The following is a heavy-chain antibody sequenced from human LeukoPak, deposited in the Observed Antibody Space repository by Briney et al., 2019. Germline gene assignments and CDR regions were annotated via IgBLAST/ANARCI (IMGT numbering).Heavy chain of an antibody. CDR3: ARYPVEAARVEAFDI. D-gene: IGHD1-1*01. V-gene: IGHV1-2*02. J-gene: IGHJ3*02. Sequence: ASVKVSCKASGYTFTGYYIHWMRQAPGQGLEWMAWINPNSGDTHYAQTVQGRVTMTRDTSISAAYMELSRLRSDDTAVYYCARYPVEAARVEAFDIWGQGTMVTVSS. CDR2: INPNSGDT. CDR1: GYTFTGYY.